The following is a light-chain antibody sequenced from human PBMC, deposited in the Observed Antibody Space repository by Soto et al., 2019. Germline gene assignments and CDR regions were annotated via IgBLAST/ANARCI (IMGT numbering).Light chain of an antibody. CDR1: SSDVGRYNH. Sequence: QSVLTQPASVSGSPGQSITISCTGTSSDVGRYNHVSWYQQHPGKAPTLIIYDVINRPSGVSHRFSASKSGNTASLTISGLQAEDEADYYCTSYTTSATYVIGTGTKVTVL. CDR2: DVI. J-gene: IGLJ1*01. V-gene: IGLV2-14*03. CDR3: TSYTTSATYV.